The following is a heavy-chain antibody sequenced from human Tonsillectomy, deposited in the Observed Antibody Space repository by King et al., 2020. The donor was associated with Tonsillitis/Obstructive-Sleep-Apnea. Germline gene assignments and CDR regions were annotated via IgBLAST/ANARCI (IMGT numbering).Heavy chain of an antibody. J-gene: IGHJ5*02. CDR2: INHSGST. CDR3: ARRRPPLRVSLRWGWFDP. D-gene: IGHD2-8*01. CDR1: GGSFSGYY. Sequence: VQLQQWGAGLLKPSETLSLTCAVYGGSFSGYYWSWIRQPPGKGLEWIGEINHSGSTNYNPSLKSRVTISVDTSKNQFSLKLSSVTAADTAVYYCARRRPPLRVSLRWGWFDPWGQGTLVTVSS. V-gene: IGHV4-34*01.